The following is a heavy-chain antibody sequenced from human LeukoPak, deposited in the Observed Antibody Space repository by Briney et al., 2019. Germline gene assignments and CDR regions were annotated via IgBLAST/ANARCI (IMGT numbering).Heavy chain of an antibody. CDR1: GYTLTELS. D-gene: IGHD1-26*01. J-gene: IGHJ5*02. V-gene: IGHV1-24*01. Sequence: SVKVSCKVSGYTLTELSMHWVRQAPGKGLEWMGGIILILGTTNYAQKFQGRVTITADRSTSTAYMELNSLRSEDTAVYYCARDEWGGWFDPWGQGTLVTVSS. CDR2: IILILGTT. CDR3: ARDEWGGWFDP.